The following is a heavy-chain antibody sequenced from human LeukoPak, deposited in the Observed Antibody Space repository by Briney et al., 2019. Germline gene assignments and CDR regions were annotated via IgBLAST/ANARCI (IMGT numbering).Heavy chain of an antibody. J-gene: IGHJ3*01. CDR1: GGSVNSHF. CDR2: YYYGGRT. D-gene: IGHD3-3*01. Sequence: SETLSLTCAFSGGSVNSHFCSWVRHSPGKELEWIGYYYYGGRTLYNPSLSSRVTISVDASKNYFSLRLNSVTAADTGVYYCAIMGSAYGNAFDVWGQGTMVTVSS. CDR3: AIMGSAYGNAFDV. V-gene: IGHV4-59*02.